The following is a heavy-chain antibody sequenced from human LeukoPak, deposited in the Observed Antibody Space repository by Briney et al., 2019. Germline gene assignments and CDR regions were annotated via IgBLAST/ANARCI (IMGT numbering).Heavy chain of an antibody. J-gene: IGHJ4*02. CDR2: IGSNGDDK. CDR3: ARDLDGDEDFDY. Sequence: GGSLRLSCAVAGFTFNNYAINWVRQAPGKGLEWLSYIGSNGDDKLYADSVKGRFTISRDDAKNSVYLQMNILRDEDTALYYCARDLDGDEDFDYWGQGTLVTVSS. CDR1: GFTFNNYA. V-gene: IGHV3-48*03. D-gene: IGHD5-24*01.